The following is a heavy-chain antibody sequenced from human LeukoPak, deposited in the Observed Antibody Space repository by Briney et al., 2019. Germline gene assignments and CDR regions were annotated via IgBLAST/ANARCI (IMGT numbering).Heavy chain of an antibody. Sequence: PGGSLRLSCTASGFSFRSFAMSWVRQAPGQGLEWVSSISGGGEDTYYADSVKGRFTISRDNSETTLYLQMISLGADDTALYYCARTIAQYTNTWLYYYYGLDVWGQGTTVTVSS. CDR2: ISGGGEDT. CDR3: ARTIAQYTNTWLYYYYGLDV. J-gene: IGHJ6*02. V-gene: IGHV3-23*01. CDR1: GFSFRSFA. D-gene: IGHD6-13*01.